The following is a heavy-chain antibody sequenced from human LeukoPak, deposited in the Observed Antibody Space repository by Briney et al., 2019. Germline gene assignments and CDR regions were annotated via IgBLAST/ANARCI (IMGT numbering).Heavy chain of an antibody. CDR3: ARGGRSAAY. CDR1: GFAFSSYE. D-gene: IGHD2-15*01. CDR2: ISSSGSTI. V-gene: IGHV3-48*03. Sequence: GGSLRLSCAASGFAFSSYEMNWVRQAPGKGLEWVSYISSSGSTIYYADSVKGRFTISRDNAKNSLYLQMDSLRAEDTAVYYCARGGRSAAYWGQGTLVTVSS. J-gene: IGHJ4*02.